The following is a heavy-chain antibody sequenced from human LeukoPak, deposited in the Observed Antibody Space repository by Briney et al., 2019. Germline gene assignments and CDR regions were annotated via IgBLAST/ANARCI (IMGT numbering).Heavy chain of an antibody. J-gene: IGHJ4*02. CDR1: GFSFGDYA. CDR2: IISKAYGGTT. CDR3: TREGLYNSGWTTGPACY. D-gene: IGHD6-19*01. V-gene: IGHV3-49*03. Sequence: GRSLRLSCTASGFSFGDYAVSWFRQAPGKGLEWVGFIISKAYGGTTEYAASVKGRFTISRDDSKTIAYLQMNSLKTEDTAVYYCTREGLYNSGWTTGPACYWGQGTLVTVSS.